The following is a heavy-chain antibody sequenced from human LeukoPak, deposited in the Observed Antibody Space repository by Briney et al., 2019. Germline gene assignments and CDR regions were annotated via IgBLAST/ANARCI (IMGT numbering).Heavy chain of an antibody. V-gene: IGHV3-48*03. CDR3: ARDGFFGGIDY. CDR2: MSTTGSTI. Sequence: PGGSLRLSCAASGFTFSTYVMNWVRQAPGKGLEWVSFMSTTGSTISYADSVKGRFTMSRDNAKNSLFLIMNSLRAEDTAVYYCARDGFFGGIDYWGQGTLVTVSS. CDR1: GFTFSTYV. J-gene: IGHJ4*02. D-gene: IGHD3-3*01.